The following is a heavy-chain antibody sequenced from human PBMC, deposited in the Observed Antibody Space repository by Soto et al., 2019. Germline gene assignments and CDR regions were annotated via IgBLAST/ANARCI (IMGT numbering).Heavy chain of an antibody. CDR1: GGTFSAYY. CDR3: ARTQRAILCDMDV. Sequence: PSETLSLTGAVYGGTFSAYYWSWIRQPPGTGLEGIGEIDRSGSTNYNPSLESRVTISVDTSQHQFSLQVSSVTAADTAVYHCARTQRAILCDMDVGGQRPTVTASS. J-gene: IGHJ6*02. CDR2: IDRSGST. V-gene: IGHV4-34*01.